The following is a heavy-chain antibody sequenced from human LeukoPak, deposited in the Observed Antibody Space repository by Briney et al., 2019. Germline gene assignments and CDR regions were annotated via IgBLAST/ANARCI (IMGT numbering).Heavy chain of an antibody. V-gene: IGHV4-34*01. J-gene: IGHJ4*02. CDR3: ASVGPYYGSGSIDY. CDR2: INHSGST. Sequence: SETLSLTCAVYGGSFSGYYWSWIRQPPGKGLEWIGEINHSGSTNYNPSLKSRVTISVDTSKNQFSLKLSSVTAADTAVYYCASVGPYYGSGSIDYWGQGTLVTVSS. D-gene: IGHD3-10*01. CDR1: GGSFSGYY.